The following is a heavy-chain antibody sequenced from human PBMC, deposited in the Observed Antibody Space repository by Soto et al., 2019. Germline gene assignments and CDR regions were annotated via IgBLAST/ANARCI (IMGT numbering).Heavy chain of an antibody. CDR3: ARENAGDTYYYYYGKDV. CDR1: GYTFTGYY. J-gene: IGHJ6*02. CDR2: INPNSGGT. D-gene: IGHD7-27*01. V-gene: IGHV1-2*02. Sequence: ASVKVSCKASGYTFTGYYMHWVRQAPGQGLEWMGWINPNSGGTNYAQKFQGRVTMTRETSISTAYMELSRLRSDDTAVYYCARENAGDTYYYYYGKDVWGQGTTVNVSS.